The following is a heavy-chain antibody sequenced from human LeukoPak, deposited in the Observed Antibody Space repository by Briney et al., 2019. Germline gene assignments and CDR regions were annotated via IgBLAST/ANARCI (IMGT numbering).Heavy chain of an antibody. V-gene: IGHV4-31*03. D-gene: IGHD3-3*01. J-gene: IGHJ4*02. CDR3: ARHRQYYDFWSGLPGSYFDY. CDR1: GGSISSGGYY. Sequence: SETLSLTCTVSGGSISSGGYYWSWIRQHPGKGLEWIGYIYYSGSTYYNPSLKSRVTISVDTSKNQFSLKLSSVTAADTAVYYCARHRQYYDFWSGLPGSYFDYWGQGTLVTVSS. CDR2: IYYSGST.